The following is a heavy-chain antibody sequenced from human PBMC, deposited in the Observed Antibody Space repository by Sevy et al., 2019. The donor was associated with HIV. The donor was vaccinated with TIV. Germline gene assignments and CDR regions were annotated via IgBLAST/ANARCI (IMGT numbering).Heavy chain of an antibody. CDR3: ARGGYGDYSNYFDP. Sequence: ASVKVSCKAAGYTFTTYGIGWVRQAPGQGLEWMGWISADNGDTNYAQKFQGRVTMATHTSPSTAYMELRSLRSDDTAVYFCARGGYGDYSNYFDPWGQGTQVTVSS. CDR1: GYTFTTYG. CDR2: ISADNGDT. D-gene: IGHD4-4*01. J-gene: IGHJ5*02. V-gene: IGHV1-18*01.